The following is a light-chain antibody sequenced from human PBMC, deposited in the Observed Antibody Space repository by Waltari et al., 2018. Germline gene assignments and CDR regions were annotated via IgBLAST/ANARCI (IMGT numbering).Light chain of an antibody. CDR2: AAS. CDR1: QSITMY. J-gene: IGKJ3*01. Sequence: DIQMTQSPSSLSASVGDSVTITCRASQSITMYLNWYQQKAGKAPKLLIYAASILQSGVPSRFSGSVSGTDFTLTISNLQPEDFATYFCQQTYSSPRFGPGTKVDFK. V-gene: IGKV1-39*01. CDR3: QQTYSSPR.